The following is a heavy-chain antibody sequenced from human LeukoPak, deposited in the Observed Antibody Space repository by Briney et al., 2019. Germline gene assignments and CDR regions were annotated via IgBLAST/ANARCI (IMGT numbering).Heavy chain of an antibody. CDR3: ARGNSNYYYYYLDV. CDR2: IYYSGST. J-gene: IGHJ6*03. Sequence: SETLSLTCTGPGVSISRSDYYWGLIRHSPGSGLEWIGTIYYSGSTYYNPSLKSRAIISIDKSNNQFSLNLSSVTVADTAVYYCARGNSNYYYYYLDVWGKGTTVTISS. V-gene: IGHV4-39*01. CDR1: GVSISRSDYY. D-gene: IGHD5-18*01.